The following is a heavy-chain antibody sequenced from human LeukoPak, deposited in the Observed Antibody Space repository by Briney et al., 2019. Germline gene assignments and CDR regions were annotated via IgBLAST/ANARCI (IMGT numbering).Heavy chain of an antibody. CDR3: ARFEYRGASHGMDV. V-gene: IGHV3-66*01. CDR1: GFAVSANY. Sequence: GGSLRLSCAASGFAVSANYMSWVRQAPGKGLDWVSVIYSAGSTDYAGSVKGRFTISRDNSKNTLYLQMNSLRAEDTAVYYCARFEYRGASHGMDVWGQGTTVIVSS. J-gene: IGHJ6*02. CDR2: IYSAGST. D-gene: IGHD6-6*01.